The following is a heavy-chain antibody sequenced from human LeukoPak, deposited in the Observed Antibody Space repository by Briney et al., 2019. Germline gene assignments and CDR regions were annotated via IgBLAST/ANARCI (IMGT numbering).Heavy chain of an antibody. V-gene: IGHV1-3*01. J-gene: IGHJ4*02. D-gene: IGHD2-21*01. CDR1: GYTFTKYV. CDR3: ARDDCGDTCYPGGY. CDR2: INAGNGHT. Sequence: GASVKVSCKASGYTFTKYVVHWVRQAPGQRPEWMGWINAGNGHTQYSPNFQGRVTITRVTSASTAYMELSSLTSEDTALYYCARDDCGDTCYPGGYWGQGTLVTVSS.